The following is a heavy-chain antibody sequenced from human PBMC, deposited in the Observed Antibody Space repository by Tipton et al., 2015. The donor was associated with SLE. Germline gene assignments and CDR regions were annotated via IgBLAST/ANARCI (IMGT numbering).Heavy chain of an antibody. CDR1: GYSFTSYW. CDR3: AGAKYYYDSSGYYLSIDAFDI. CDR2: IYPGDSDT. J-gene: IGHJ3*02. V-gene: IGHV5-51*03. Sequence: QLVQSGAEVKKPGESLKISCKGSGYSFTSYWIGWVRQMPGKGLEWMGIIYPGDSDTRYSPSFQGQVTISVDKSISTAYLQWSSLKASDTAVYYCAGAKYYYDSSGYYLSIDAFDIWGQGTMVTVSS. D-gene: IGHD3-22*01.